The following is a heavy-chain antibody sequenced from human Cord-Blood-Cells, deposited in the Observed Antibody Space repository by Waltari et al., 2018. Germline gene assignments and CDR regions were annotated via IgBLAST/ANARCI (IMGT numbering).Heavy chain of an antibody. D-gene: IGHD7-27*01. CDR3: ARGLHPGSWGSPFDY. CDR1: GGSFSGYY. Sequence: QVQLQQWGAGLLKPSETLSLTCAVYGGSFSGYYWSWIRQPPGKGLEWIWESNHSGSSNDQPSPRSRVTISVDTSKNQFSLKLRSVTAADTAVYYCARGLHPGSWGSPFDYWGQGTLVTVSS. J-gene: IGHJ4*02. CDR2: SNHSGSS. V-gene: IGHV4-34*01.